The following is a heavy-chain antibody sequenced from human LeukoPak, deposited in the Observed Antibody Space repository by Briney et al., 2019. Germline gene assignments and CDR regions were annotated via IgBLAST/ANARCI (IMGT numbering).Heavy chain of an antibody. CDR1: GGTFSSYA. D-gene: IGHD3-10*01. V-gene: IGHV1-18*01. Sequence: ASVKVSCKASGGTFSSYAIRWVRQAPGQGLEWMGWISAYDGNTNYAQKLQGRVTMTTDTSTSTAYMELRSLKSDDTAVYYCARESGGRWFGELLSAYYYMDVWGKGTTVTISS. J-gene: IGHJ6*03. CDR2: ISAYDGNT. CDR3: ARESGGRWFGELLSAYYYMDV.